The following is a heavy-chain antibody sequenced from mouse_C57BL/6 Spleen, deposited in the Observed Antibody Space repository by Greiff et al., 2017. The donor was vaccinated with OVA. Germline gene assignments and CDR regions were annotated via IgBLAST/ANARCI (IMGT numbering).Heavy chain of an antibody. CDR2: ISYDGSN. D-gene: IGHD1-2*01. CDR1: GYSITSGYY. CDR3: ARDDHGPPFAY. V-gene: IGHV3-6*01. J-gene: IGHJ3*01. Sequence: EVQLQQSGPGLVKPSQSLSLTCSVTGYSITSGYYWNWIRQFPGNKLEWMGYISYDGSNNYNPSLKNRISITRDTSKNQFFLKLNSVTTEDTATYYCARDDHGPPFAYWGQGTLVTVSA.